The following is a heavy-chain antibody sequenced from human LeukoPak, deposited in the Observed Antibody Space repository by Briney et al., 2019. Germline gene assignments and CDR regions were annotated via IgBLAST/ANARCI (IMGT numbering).Heavy chain of an antibody. CDR1: RYTFTGYY. D-gene: IGHD6-13*01. CDR3: ARIAAAGTVHWFDP. Sequence: GASVNVSCKASRYTFTGYYMHWVRQAAGQGLEWMGWINPNCGGKNYAQNFQGRVTMTRDTSISTAYMELTRLRSDDTAVYYCARIAAAGTVHWFDPWGQGTLVTVSS. V-gene: IGHV1-2*02. J-gene: IGHJ5*02. CDR2: INPNCGGK.